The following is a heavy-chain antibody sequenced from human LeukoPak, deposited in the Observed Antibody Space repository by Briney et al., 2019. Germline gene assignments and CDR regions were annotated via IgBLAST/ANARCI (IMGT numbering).Heavy chain of an antibody. D-gene: IGHD6-6*01. J-gene: IGHJ6*03. CDR1: GFTFSSYS. Sequence: PGGSLRLSCAASGFTFSSYSKNWVRQAPGKGLEWVSSISSSSSYIYYADSVKGRFTISRDNAKNSLYLQMNSLRAEDTAVYYCARVGARPPPYYYYMDVWGKGTTVTVSS. V-gene: IGHV3-21*01. CDR3: ARVGARPPPYYYYMDV. CDR2: ISSSSSYI.